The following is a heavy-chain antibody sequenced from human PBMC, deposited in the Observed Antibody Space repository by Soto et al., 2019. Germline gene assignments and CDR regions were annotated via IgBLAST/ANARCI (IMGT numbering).Heavy chain of an antibody. CDR2: IYYSGSS. CDR3: ARDGGNYDFWSGTHYFDY. CDR1: GGSISRSSYY. D-gene: IGHD3-3*01. V-gene: IGHV4-39*07. J-gene: IGHJ4*02. Sequence: SETLSLTCTVSGGSISRSSYYWVWIRQPPGKGLEWIGSIYYSGSSYFNPSLTSRVTIYVDTSKNQFSLKLSSVTAADTAVYYCARDGGNYDFWSGTHYFDYWGQGTLVTVSS.